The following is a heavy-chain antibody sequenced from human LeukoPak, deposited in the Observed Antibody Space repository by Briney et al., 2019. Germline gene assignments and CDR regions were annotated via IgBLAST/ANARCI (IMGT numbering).Heavy chain of an antibody. CDR1: GGSISSGSYY. V-gene: IGHV4-61*02. CDR3: ARGSSSWYSDY. CDR2: IYTSGST. J-gene: IGHJ4*02. Sequence: SETLSLTCTVSGGSISSGSYYWSWIRQPAGKGLEWIGRIYTSGSTNYNPSLKSRVTISVDTSKNQFSLKLSSVTAADTAVYYCARGSSSWYSDYWGQGTLVTVSS. D-gene: IGHD6-13*01.